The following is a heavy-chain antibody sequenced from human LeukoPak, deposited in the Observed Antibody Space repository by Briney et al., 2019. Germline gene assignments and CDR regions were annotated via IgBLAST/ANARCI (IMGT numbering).Heavy chain of an antibody. CDR1: GFTFSDYY. Sequence: GGSLRLSCAASGFTFSDYYMSWIRQAPGKGLEWVSYISSSGSYTNYADSVKGRFTISRDNAKNSLYLQMNSLRAEDTAVYYCARSYYYGMDVWGQGTTVTVSS. CDR2: ISSSGSYT. CDR3: ARSYYYGMDV. J-gene: IGHJ6*02. V-gene: IGHV3-11*06.